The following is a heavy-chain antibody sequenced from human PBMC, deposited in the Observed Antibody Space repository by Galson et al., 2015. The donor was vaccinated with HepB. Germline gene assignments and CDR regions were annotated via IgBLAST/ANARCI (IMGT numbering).Heavy chain of an antibody. Sequence: SLRLSCAASGFTFSGYAMHWVRQAPGKGLEWVAVISYDETKRYYADSVKGRFTISRDNSKNTLYLQMNSLRTEDTTIYYCARGVAGVRGVMNYWGQGTLVTVSS. D-gene: IGHD3-10*01. V-gene: IGHV3-30-3*01. CDR1: GFTFSGYA. CDR2: ISYDETKR. J-gene: IGHJ4*02. CDR3: ARGVAGVRGVMNY.